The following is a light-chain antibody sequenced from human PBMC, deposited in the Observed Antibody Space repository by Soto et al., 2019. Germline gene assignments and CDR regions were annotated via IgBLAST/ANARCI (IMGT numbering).Light chain of an antibody. J-gene: IGKJ2*01. CDR3: QHYDGSPRT. V-gene: IGKV3-20*01. CDR2: GVF. CDR1: QGVTSNH. Sequence: ENVLTQSPGTVSLSPGEMATLSCRASQGVTSNHLAWYQQKPGQAPRLLIYGVFNRATGIPDRFSGSGSGTDFTLTITRLEPEDSAVYFCQHYDGSPRTFGQGTKLEIK.